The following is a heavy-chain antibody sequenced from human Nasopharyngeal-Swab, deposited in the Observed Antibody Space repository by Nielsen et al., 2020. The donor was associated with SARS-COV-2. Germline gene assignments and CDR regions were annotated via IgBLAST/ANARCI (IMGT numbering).Heavy chain of an antibody. Sequence: SGPPLVKPTQNVTLTCTISGVTHSTRGKRESGRRQPPGKALEWLARIDWDDDKYYSTSLKTRLTISKDTSKNQVVLTMTNMDPVDTATYYCARTTVAGPATDYWGQGTLVTVSS. V-gene: IGHV2-70*11. CDR1: GVTHSTRGKR. D-gene: IGHD4-23*01. J-gene: IGHJ4*02. CDR3: ARTTVAGPATDY. CDR2: IDWDDDK.